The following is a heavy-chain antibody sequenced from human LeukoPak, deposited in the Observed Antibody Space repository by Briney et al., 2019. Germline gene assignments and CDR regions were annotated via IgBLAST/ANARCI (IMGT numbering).Heavy chain of an antibody. V-gene: IGHV1-8*01. J-gene: IGHJ4*02. CDR2: MNPNSGNT. CDR1: GYTLTELS. Sequence: ASAKVSRKVSGYTLTELSMHWVRQATGQGLEWMGWMNPNSGNTGYAQKFQGRVTMTRNTSISTAYMELSSLRSEDTAVYYCARGRVVRGVHWGQGTLVTVSS. D-gene: IGHD3-10*01. CDR3: ARGRVVRGVH.